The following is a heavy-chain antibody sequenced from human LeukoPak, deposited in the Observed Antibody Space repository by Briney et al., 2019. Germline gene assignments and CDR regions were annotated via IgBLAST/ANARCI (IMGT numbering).Heavy chain of an antibody. J-gene: IGHJ4*02. D-gene: IGHD3-22*01. Sequence: PGGSLRLSCAASGFTFSSYWMSWVRQAPGKGLEWVANIKQDGSEKYYVDSVKGRFTISRDNAKNSLYLQMNSLRAEDTAVYYCARDLRSGSGYYFDYWGQGTLVTVSS. CDR1: GFTFSSYW. CDR3: ARDLRSGSGYYFDY. V-gene: IGHV3-7*01. CDR2: IKQDGSEK.